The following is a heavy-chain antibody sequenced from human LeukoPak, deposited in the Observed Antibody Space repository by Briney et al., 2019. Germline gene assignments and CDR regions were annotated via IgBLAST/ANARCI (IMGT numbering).Heavy chain of an antibody. Sequence: GGSLRLSCAASGFTFSSYWMSWVRQAPGKGLEWVANIKQDGSEKCYVDSVKGRFTISRDNAKNSLYLQMNSLRAEDTAVYYCARDGDNWNYLYYFDYWGQGTLVTVSS. V-gene: IGHV3-7*01. D-gene: IGHD1-7*01. CDR1: GFTFSSYW. CDR3: ARDGDNWNYLYYFDY. CDR2: IKQDGSEK. J-gene: IGHJ4*02.